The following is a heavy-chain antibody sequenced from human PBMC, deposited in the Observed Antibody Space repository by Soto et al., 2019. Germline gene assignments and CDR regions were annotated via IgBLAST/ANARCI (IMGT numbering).Heavy chain of an antibody. Sequence: GESLKISCKGSGYSFTTYWIACVRQMPGKGLECMGIIYPGDSDTRYSPSFQGQVTISADKSISTAYLQWSSLKASDTAMYYCATLLTGAEYFHHWGQGTRVTVSS. CDR1: GYSFTTYW. D-gene: IGHD2-21*01. CDR3: ATLLTGAEYFHH. CDR2: IYPGDSDT. V-gene: IGHV5-51*01. J-gene: IGHJ1*01.